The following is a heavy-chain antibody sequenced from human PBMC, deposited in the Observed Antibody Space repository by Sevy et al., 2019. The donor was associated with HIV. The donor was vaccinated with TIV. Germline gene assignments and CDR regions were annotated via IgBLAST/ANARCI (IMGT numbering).Heavy chain of an antibody. CDR3: AKGGGGHYDPDEIGYYFYYYNMDV. CDR2: ISGSGTRT. J-gene: IGHJ6*03. CDR1: GFSFDSYG. V-gene: IGHV3-23*01. D-gene: IGHD3-22*01. Sequence: GGSPRLSCAVSGFSFDSYGMTWVRQAPGKGLEWVSGISGSGTRTYYADSVKGRFIISRDNSKNTLYLQMNSLRSEDTGIYYCAKGGGGHYDPDEIGYYFYYYNMDVWGKGTTVTVSS.